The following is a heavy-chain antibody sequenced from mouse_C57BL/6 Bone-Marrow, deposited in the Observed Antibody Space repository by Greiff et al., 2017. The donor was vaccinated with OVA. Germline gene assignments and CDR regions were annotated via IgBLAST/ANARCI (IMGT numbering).Heavy chain of an antibody. D-gene: IGHD1-1*01. V-gene: IGHV2-9-1*01. CDR2: IWTGGGT. CDR1: GFSLTSYA. CDR3: ARNEDYYGSSAWFAY. Sequence: VQLKESGPGLVAPSQSLSITCTVSGFSLTSYAISWVRQPPGKGLEWLGVIWTGGGTNYNSALKSRLSISKDNSKSQVFLKMNSLQTEDTARYYCARNEDYYGSSAWFAYWGQGTLVTVSA. J-gene: IGHJ3*01.